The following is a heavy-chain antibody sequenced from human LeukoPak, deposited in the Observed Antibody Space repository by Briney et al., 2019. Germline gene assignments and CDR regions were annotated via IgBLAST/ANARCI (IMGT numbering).Heavy chain of an antibody. V-gene: IGHV3-74*01. CDR1: GFTFNSYL. J-gene: IGHJ2*01. CDR3: ARDSGADRRYFDL. Sequence: GGSLRLSCAASGFTFNSYLMNWVRQAPGKGLVWVSRIDGYGTTTSYEDSVQGRFTISRDNAKNALYLQMNSLRAEDTAVYYCARDSGADRRYFDLWGRGTLVTVSS. CDR2: IDGYGTTT. D-gene: IGHD7-27*01.